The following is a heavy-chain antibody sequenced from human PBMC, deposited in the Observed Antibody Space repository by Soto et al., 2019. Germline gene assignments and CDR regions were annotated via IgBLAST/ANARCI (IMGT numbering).Heavy chain of an antibody. J-gene: IGHJ5*02. CDR2: INHSGST. D-gene: IGHD3-22*01. CDR3: ASAHHDSSGYYYGWFDP. Sequence: SETLSLTCAVYGGSFSGYYWSWIRQPPGKGLEWIGEINHSGSTNYNPSLKSRVTISVDTSKNQFSLKLSSVTAADTAVYYCASAHHDSSGYYYGWFDPWGQGTLVTVS. CDR1: GGSFSGYY. V-gene: IGHV4-34*01.